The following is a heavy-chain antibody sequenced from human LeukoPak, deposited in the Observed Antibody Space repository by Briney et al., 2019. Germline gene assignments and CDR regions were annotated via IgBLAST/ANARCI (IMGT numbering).Heavy chain of an antibody. V-gene: IGHV3-48*03. J-gene: IGHJ4*02. CDR3: ARDGGRYCSGGSCYFDY. CDR2: ISSSGSTI. CDR1: GFTFSSYE. Sequence: GGSLRLSCAASGFTFSSYEMNWVRQAPGKGLEWVSYISSSGSTIYYADSVKGRFTISRHNSKNTLYLQMNSLRAEDTAVYYCARDGGRYCSGGSCYFDYWGQGTLVTVSS. D-gene: IGHD2-15*01.